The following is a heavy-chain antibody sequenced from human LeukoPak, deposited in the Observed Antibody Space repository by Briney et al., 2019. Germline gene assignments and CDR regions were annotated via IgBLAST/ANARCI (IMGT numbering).Heavy chain of an antibody. Sequence: GGTLRLSCAASGFIFTDYGFHWVRQAPGKGLEWVAAIWSDATNMFYANSVKGRFFIQRDDYQNTVYLEMSSLRAEDTAVYYCAKDAQRGFDYSNSFQYWGQGSLVTVSS. CDR1: GFIFTDYG. D-gene: IGHD4-11*01. CDR3: AKDAQRGFDYSNSFQY. CDR2: IWSDATNM. J-gene: IGHJ4*02. V-gene: IGHV3-33*06.